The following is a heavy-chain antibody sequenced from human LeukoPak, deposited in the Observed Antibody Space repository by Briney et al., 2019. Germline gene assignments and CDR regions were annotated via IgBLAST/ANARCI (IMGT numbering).Heavy chain of an antibody. CDR3: ARGSGRISIFGVPY. D-gene: IGHD3-3*01. CDR2: ISSGGTTI. Sequence: GGSLRLSCAASGFMFSNYDMNWVRQAPGRGLEWVSDISSGGTTINYADSVMGRFTISRDNAKNSVYLQMNSLRAEDTAMYYCARGSGRISIFGVPYWGQGTLVTVSS. J-gene: IGHJ4*02. V-gene: IGHV3-48*01. CDR1: GFMFSNYD.